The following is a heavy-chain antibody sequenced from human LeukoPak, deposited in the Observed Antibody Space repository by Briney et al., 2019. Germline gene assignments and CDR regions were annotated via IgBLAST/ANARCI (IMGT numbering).Heavy chain of an antibody. CDR1: GFTFSDYC. CDR3: ARARAGSSHDY. J-gene: IGHJ4*02. D-gene: IGHD3-10*01. Sequence: GGSLRLSCAASGFTFSDYCMSWIRQAPGKGLEWVSYISGKSDYTNYADSVRGRFTISRDNAKNSLYLQVNSLRTEDTAVYYCARARAGSSHDYWGQGTLVTVSS. V-gene: IGHV3-11*05. CDR2: ISGKSDYT.